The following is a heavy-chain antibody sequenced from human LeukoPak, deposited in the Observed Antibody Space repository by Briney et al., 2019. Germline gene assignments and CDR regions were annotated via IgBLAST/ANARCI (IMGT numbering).Heavy chain of an antibody. V-gene: IGHV4-61*02. Sequence: ASQTLSLTCTVSGGSISSGSYYWSWIRQPAGKGLEWIGRIYTSGSTNYNPPLKSRVTISVDTSKNQFSLKLSSVTAADTAVYYCATRVAMVDYWGQGTLVTVSS. J-gene: IGHJ4*02. CDR2: IYTSGST. D-gene: IGHD5-12*01. CDR1: GGSISSGSYY. CDR3: ATRVAMVDY.